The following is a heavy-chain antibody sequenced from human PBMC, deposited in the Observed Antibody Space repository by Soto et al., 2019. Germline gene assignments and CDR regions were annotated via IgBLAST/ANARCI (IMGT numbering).Heavy chain of an antibody. V-gene: IGHV3-30*18. CDR2: ISYDGSNK. J-gene: IGHJ4*02. CDR3: AKAMAVQLWLPSPFDY. CDR1: GFTFSGYG. D-gene: IGHD5-18*01. Sequence: PGGSLRLSCAASGFTFSGYGMHWVRQSPGKGLEWVAVISYDGSNKYYADSVKGRFTISRGNSKNTLYLQMNSLRAEDTAVYYCAKAMAVQLWLPSPFDYWGQGTLVTVSS.